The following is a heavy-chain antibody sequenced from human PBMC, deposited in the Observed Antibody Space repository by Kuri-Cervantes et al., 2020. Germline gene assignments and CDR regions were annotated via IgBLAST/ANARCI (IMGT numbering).Heavy chain of an antibody. J-gene: IGHJ4*02. V-gene: IGHV4-38-2*02. CDR3: ARLYYYGSSYYFDY. CDR1: GYSISSGYY. CDR2: IYHSGST. Sequence: GSLRLSCTASGYSISSGYYWGWIRQPPGKGLEWIGEIYHSGSTNYNPSLKSRVTISVDTSKNQFSLKLSSATAADTAVYYCARLYYYGSSYYFDYWGQGTLVTVSS. D-gene: IGHD3-10*01.